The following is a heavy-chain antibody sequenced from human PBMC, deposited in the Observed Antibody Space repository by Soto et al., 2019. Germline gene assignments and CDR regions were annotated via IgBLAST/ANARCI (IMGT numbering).Heavy chain of an antibody. CDR2: IYHSGST. CDR1: GGSISSSNW. V-gene: IGHV4-4*02. D-gene: IGHD3-10*01. J-gene: IGHJ5*02. CDR3: ARERGEDYESMVRGVNWFDP. Sequence: PSETLSLTCAVSGGSISSSNWWSWVRQPPGKGLEWIGEIYHSGSTNYNPSLKSRVTISVDKSKNQFSLKLSSVTAADTAVYYCARERGEDYESMVRGVNWFDPWGQGTLVTVSS.